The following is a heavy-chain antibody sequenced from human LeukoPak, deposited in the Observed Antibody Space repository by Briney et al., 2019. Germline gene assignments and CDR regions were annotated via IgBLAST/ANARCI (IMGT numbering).Heavy chain of an antibody. Sequence: RPGGSLRLSCAASGFTFSNFGMNWVRQAPGKGLEWVSIITSGVGITYYADSVKGRFTISRDNSRNTLYLQMNSLRAEDTAVYYCAKGDYYDLDYWGQGTLVTVSS. D-gene: IGHD3-22*01. V-gene: IGHV3-23*01. CDR3: AKGDYYDLDY. J-gene: IGHJ4*02. CDR1: GFTFSNFG. CDR2: ITSGVGIT.